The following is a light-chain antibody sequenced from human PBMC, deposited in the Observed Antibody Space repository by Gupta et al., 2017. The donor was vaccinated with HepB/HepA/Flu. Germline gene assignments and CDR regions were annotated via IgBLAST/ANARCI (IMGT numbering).Light chain of an antibody. Sequence: QSVLTQPPSVSGAPGQRVTISCNGSSSNIGAGYDVHWYQQLPGTAPKLLIYGNSNRPSGVPDRFSGSKSGTSASLAITELQAEDEADYYCQSYDSSLSGVVFGGGTKLTVL. V-gene: IGLV1-40*01. CDR1: SSNIGAGYD. CDR3: QSYDSSLSGVV. J-gene: IGLJ2*01. CDR2: GNS.